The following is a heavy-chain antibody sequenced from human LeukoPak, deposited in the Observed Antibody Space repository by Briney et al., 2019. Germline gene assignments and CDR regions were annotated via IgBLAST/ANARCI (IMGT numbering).Heavy chain of an antibody. CDR1: GFTFSSYA. D-gene: IGHD4-17*01. J-gene: IGHJ5*02. CDR2: ISSNGGSP. Sequence: PGGPLRLSCAASGFTFSSYAMHWVRQAPGKGLEYVSAISSNGGSPYYANSVKGRFTISRDNSKNTLYLQMGSLRAEDMAVCYCARDRRATVTTFWFDPWGQGTLVTVSS. V-gene: IGHV3-64*01. CDR3: ARDRRATVTTFWFDP.